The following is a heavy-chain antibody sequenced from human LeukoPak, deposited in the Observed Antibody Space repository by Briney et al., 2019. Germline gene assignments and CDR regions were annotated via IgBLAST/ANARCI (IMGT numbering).Heavy chain of an antibody. CDR1: GFTFSSYW. D-gene: IGHD1-7*01. Sequence: GGSLRLSCAASGFTFSSYWMSWVRQAPGKGLEWVANIKQDGSEKHYVDSVKGRFTISRDNAKNSLHLQMNSLRAEDTAVYYCAREDWNYYIDYWGQGTLVTVSS. CDR2: IKQDGSEK. V-gene: IGHV3-7*01. CDR3: AREDWNYYIDY. J-gene: IGHJ4*02.